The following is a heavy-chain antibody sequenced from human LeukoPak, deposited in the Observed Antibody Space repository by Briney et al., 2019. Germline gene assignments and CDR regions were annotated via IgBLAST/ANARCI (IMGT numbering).Heavy chain of an antibody. Sequence: PVRSLRLSCAASGFTFSSYAMHWVRQAPGKGLEWVAVISYDGSNKYYADSVKGRFTISRDNSKNTLYLQMNSLRAEDTAVYYCARGPRWYPGPIDYWGQGTLVTVSS. CDR2: ISYDGSNK. J-gene: IGHJ4*02. CDR3: ARGPRWYPGPIDY. V-gene: IGHV3-30*04. D-gene: IGHD4-23*01. CDR1: GFTFSSYA.